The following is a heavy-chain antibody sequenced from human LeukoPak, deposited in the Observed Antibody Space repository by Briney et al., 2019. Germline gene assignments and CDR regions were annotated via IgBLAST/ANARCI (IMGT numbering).Heavy chain of an antibody. D-gene: IGHD5-24*01. J-gene: IGHJ4*02. CDR1: GGFITSYY. CDR3: ARDGGRNGYNGFVY. V-gene: IGHV4-59*01. CDR2: IYYSGST. Sequence: SETLSLTCTVSGGFITSYYWSWIRQPPGKGLEWIGYIYYSGSTNYNPSLQSRVTISIDTSKNQFSLKLRSVTAADTAVYYCARDGGRNGYNGFVYWGQGTLITVSS.